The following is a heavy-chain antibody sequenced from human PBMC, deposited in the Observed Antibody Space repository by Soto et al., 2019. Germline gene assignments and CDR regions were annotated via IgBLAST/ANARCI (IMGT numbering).Heavy chain of an antibody. V-gene: IGHV3-48*03. CDR2: ISSSGSTI. CDR3: ARVKDFPGGMDV. J-gene: IGHJ6*02. CDR1: GFTFSSYE. D-gene: IGHD2-15*01. Sequence: EVQLVESGGGLVQPGGSLRLSCAASGFTFSSYEMNWVRQAPGKGLEWVSYISSSGSTIYYADSVKGRFTISRDNAKNSLYLQMYSLRAEDTAVYYCARVKDFPGGMDVWGQGTTVTVSS.